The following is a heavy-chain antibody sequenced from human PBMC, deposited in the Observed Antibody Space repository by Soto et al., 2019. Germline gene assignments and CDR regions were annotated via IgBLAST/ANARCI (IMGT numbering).Heavy chain of an antibody. CDR3: ARDKGLLFACNFAS. V-gene: IGHV3-30*01. D-gene: IGHD3-16*01. J-gene: IGHJ4*02. Sequence: QVQLVESGGGVVQPRRSLRLSCAASGFIFTSYIVHWVRQAPGKGLEWVASVSYDGSKKHYADSVKGRFSISRDNSKNTVYLQKNRLRTEDTAVYYCARDKGLLFACNFASWGQGTLVTVSS. CDR2: VSYDGSKK. CDR1: GFIFTSYI.